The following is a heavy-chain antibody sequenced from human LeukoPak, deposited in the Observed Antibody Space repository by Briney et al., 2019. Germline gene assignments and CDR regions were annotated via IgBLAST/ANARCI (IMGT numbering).Heavy chain of an antibody. D-gene: IGHD4-17*01. Sequence: PGGSLRLSCAASGFTFSNYGMHWVRQAPGKGLEWVAVIWYDGSNKYYADSVRGRFTISRDNSKNTLYVQMRSLRAEDTAVYYCAIDLCGDYPFDCWGQGTLVTVSS. CDR3: AIDLCGDYPFDC. CDR2: IWYDGSNK. J-gene: IGHJ4*02. V-gene: IGHV3-33*01. CDR1: GFTFSNYG.